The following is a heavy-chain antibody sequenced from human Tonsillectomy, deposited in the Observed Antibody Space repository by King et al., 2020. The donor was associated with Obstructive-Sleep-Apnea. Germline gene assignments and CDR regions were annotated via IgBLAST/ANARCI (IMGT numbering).Heavy chain of an antibody. Sequence: QVQLVESGPEVKKPGTSVKVSCKASGFTFTSSAMQWVRQARGQRLEWIGWIVVGSGNTNYAQKFQERVTITRDMSTSTAYMELSSLRSEDTAVYYCAAGDIVVVVAATDSYYYYGTDVWGQGTTVTVSS. V-gene: IGHV1-58*02. D-gene: IGHD2-15*01. J-gene: IGHJ6*02. CDR1: GFTFTSSA. CDR2: IVVGSGNT. CDR3: AAGDIVVVVAATDSYYYYGTDV.